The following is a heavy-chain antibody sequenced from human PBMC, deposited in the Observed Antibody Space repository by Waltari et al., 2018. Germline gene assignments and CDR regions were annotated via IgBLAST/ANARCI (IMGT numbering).Heavy chain of an antibody. CDR3: ARTTDGYNKYAFDI. CDR1: GDTFSGYG. D-gene: IGHD5-18*01. CDR2: ILPILNVA. J-gene: IGHJ3*02. V-gene: IGHV1-69*12. Sequence: QVHLVQSGAEVKKPGSSVKVSCKASGDTFSGYGINWVRLVPGQGLEWMGGILPILNVANYEHQLEGRGTITADESTGTAYMELDNLRAGDTAVYFCARTTDGYNKYAFDIWGQGTMVTVSS.